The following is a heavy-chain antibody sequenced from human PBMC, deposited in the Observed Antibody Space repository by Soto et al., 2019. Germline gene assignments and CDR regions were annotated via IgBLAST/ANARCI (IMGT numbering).Heavy chain of an antibody. D-gene: IGHD1-26*01. V-gene: IGHV3-48*01. CDR3: AVQTGSYLPYYYGMDV. CDR1: GFTFSSYN. CDR2: ISSSSSTI. J-gene: IGHJ6*02. Sequence: EVQLVESGGGLVQPGGSLRLSCAASGFTFSSYNMNWVRQAPGKGLEWLSYISSSSSTIYYADSVKGRFTISRDNAKNSLYLQVNSLRAGDTAVYYCAVQTGSYLPYYYGMDVWGQGTTVTVSS.